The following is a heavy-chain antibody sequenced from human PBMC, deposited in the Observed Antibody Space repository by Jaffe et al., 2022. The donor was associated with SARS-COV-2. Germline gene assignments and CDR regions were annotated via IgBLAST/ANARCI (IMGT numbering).Heavy chain of an antibody. J-gene: IGHJ4*02. CDR2: TGAGGGPT. D-gene: IGHD4-17*01. V-gene: IGHV3-48*02. Sequence: EVQLVESGGDLIQPGGSLRLSCAVSGFTFSTYSMNWVRQAPGKGLEWVSFTGAGGGPTYYADSVKGRFTISRDDAKNTLFLQMNSLRDDDTAVYYCARVKKIHLAYGGDPLDYWGQGTLVTVSS. CDR3: ARVKKIHLAYGGDPLDY. CDR1: GFTFSTYS.